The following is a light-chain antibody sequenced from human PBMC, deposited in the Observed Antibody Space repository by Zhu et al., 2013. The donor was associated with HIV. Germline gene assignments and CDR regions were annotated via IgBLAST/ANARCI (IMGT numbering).Light chain of an antibody. CDR2: DAS. J-gene: IGKJ3*01. V-gene: IGKV1D-13*01. CDR3: QHVNNNAA. Sequence: AIQLTQSPSSLSASVGDRVTITCRASQGISSALAWYQQKPGKAPKLLIYDASSLESGVPSRFSGSGSGTDFTLTISSLQPEDFATYYCQHVNNNAAFGPGTKVDV. CDR1: QGISSA.